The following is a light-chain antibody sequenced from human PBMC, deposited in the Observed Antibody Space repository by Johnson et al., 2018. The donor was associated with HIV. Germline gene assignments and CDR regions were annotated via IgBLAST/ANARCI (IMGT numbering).Light chain of an antibody. CDR2: DNN. J-gene: IGLJ1*01. CDR3: GTWDSSLSARYV. V-gene: IGLV1-51*01. CDR1: SCNIGDNY. Sequence: QSVLTQPPSVSAAPGQKVTISCSGSSCNIGDNYVSWYQQLPGTAPKLLIYDNNKRPSGIPDRFSGSKSGTSATLGITGLQTGDEADYYCGTWDSSLSARYVFGTGTKVTVL.